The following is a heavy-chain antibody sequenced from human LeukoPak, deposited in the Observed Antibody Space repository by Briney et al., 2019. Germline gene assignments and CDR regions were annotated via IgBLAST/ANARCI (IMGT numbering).Heavy chain of an antibody. J-gene: IGHJ5*02. V-gene: IGHV1-18*01. CDR3: ARISTGWSDP. D-gene: IGHD3-3*02. CDR1: GYTFTSNA. CDR2: SSTYNANT. Sequence: ASVKVSCKASGYTFTSNAITWVRQAPGQGLEWMGWSSTYNANTRYAQKFQGRVTMTIDTSTSTAYMELRNLTSDDTAVYYCARISTGWSDPWGQGTLVIVSS.